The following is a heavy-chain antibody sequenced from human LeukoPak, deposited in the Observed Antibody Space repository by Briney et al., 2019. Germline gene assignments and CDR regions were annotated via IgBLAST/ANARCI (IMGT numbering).Heavy chain of an antibody. D-gene: IGHD6-13*01. Sequence: GGSLRLSCAASGFTFSSYRMSWVRQAPGKGLEWVANIKQDGSEKYYVDSVKGRFTISRDNAKNSLYLQMNSLRAEDTAVYYCARGRSSSWSDFDYWGQGTLVTVSS. CDR3: ARGRSSSWSDFDY. V-gene: IGHV3-7*04. CDR1: GFTFSSYR. J-gene: IGHJ4*02. CDR2: IKQDGSEK.